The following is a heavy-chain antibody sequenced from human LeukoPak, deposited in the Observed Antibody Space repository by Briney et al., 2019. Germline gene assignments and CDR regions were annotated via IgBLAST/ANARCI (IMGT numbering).Heavy chain of an antibody. Sequence: ASVKVSCKASGYTFTGYYMHWVRQAPGQGLEWMGWINPNSGGTNYAQKFQGRVTMTRDTSISTAYMELSRLRSDDTAVYYCARGILVIAGYYGMDVWGQGTTVTVSS. J-gene: IGHJ6*02. CDR1: GYTFTGYY. CDR2: INPNSGGT. CDR3: ARGILVIAGYYGMDV. D-gene: IGHD3-9*01. V-gene: IGHV1-2*02.